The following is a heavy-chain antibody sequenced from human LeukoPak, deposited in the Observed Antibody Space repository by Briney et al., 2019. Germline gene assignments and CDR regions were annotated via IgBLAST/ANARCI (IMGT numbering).Heavy chain of an antibody. D-gene: IGHD5-18*01. J-gene: IGHJ6*02. CDR2: MNPNSGNT. CDR1: GYTFTSYD. CDR3: ARGPGYSYGYNYYYYGMDV. V-gene: IGHV1-8*01. Sequence: GASVKVSCTASGYTFTSYDINWVRQATGQGLEWMGWMNPNSGNTGYAQKFQGRVTMTRNTSISTAYMELSSLRSEDTAVYYCARGPGYSYGYNYYYYGMDVWGQGTTVTVFS.